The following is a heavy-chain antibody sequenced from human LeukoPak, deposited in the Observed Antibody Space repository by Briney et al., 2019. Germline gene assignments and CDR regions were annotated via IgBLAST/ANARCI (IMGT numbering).Heavy chain of an antibody. Sequence: GGSLRLSCAASGFTFSGSAMHWVRQASGKGLEWVGRIRSKAHSYATAYAASVKGRFTISRDDSKNTAYLQMDSLKTEDTAVYYCTRHGGRDYYDSSEDAFDIWGQGTMVIVSS. CDR1: GFTFSGSA. CDR2: IRSKAHSYAT. CDR3: TRHGGRDYYDSSEDAFDI. D-gene: IGHD3-22*01. J-gene: IGHJ3*02. V-gene: IGHV3-73*01.